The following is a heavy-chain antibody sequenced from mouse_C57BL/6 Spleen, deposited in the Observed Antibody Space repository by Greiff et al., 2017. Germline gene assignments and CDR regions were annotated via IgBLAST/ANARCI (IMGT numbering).Heavy chain of an antibody. CDR2: INPSSGYT. CDR3: SRDHYYAMDY. Sequence: VQLQQSGAELARPGASVKMSCKASGYTFTSYTMHWVKQRPGQGLEWIGYINPSSGYTKYNQKFKDKATLTADKSSSTAYMTLSSLTSEDSAVYYCSRDHYYAMDYWGQGTSATVS. CDR1: GYTFTSYT. J-gene: IGHJ4*01. V-gene: IGHV1-4*01.